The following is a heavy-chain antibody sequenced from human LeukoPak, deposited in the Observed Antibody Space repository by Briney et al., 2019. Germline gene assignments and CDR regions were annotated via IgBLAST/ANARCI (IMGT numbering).Heavy chain of an antibody. CDR3: ARGNVAVARNLIDY. CDR2: ILYDGSNE. D-gene: IGHD6-19*01. J-gene: IGHJ4*02. V-gene: IGHV3-30*04. Sequence: PGRSLRLSCAASGFTFNIYPMHWVCQAPGEGPEWVAVILYDGSNEDYADSVKGRFTMSRDNAKNTLYLQMNSLRPEDTAVYYCARGNVAVARNLIDYWGQGTLVTVSS. CDR1: GFTFNIYP.